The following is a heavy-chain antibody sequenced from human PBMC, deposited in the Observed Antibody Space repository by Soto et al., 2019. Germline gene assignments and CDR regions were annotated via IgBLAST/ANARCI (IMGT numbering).Heavy chain of an antibody. D-gene: IGHD1-26*01. CDR1: GFTFSAYS. CDR3: VSFGRPIN. CDR2: ISGSSTYI. V-gene: IGHV3-21*01. Sequence: GGSLRLSCAASGFTFSAYSMNWVRQAPGKGLEWVSSISGSSTYIYYADSVKGRFTISRDNAENSLYLQMNSLRAEDTAVYYCVSFGRPINWGQGTLVTVSS. J-gene: IGHJ4*02.